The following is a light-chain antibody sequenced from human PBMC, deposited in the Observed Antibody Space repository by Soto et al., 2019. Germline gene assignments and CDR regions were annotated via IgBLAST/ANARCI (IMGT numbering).Light chain of an antibody. CDR3: AAWDDSLNGPDVV. CDR1: SSNIGRNT. Sequence: QSVLTQPPSASGTPGQRVTISCSGSSSNIGRNTVNWYQQLPGTAPKLLIYSNNQRPSGVPDRFSGSKSGTSASLAISELQSEDEADYYCAAWDDSLNGPDVVFGGGTKLTVL. CDR2: SNN. J-gene: IGLJ2*01. V-gene: IGLV1-44*01.